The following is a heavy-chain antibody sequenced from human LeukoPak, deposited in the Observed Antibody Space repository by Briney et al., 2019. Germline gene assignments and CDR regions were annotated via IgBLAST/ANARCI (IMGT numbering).Heavy chain of an antibody. D-gene: IGHD2-15*01. CDR1: GFTFSTYW. V-gene: IGHV3-7*01. CDR3: ARGRYCSGSACSAHFDY. J-gene: IGHJ4*02. CDR2: TKHDESEK. Sequence: GGSLRLSCAASGFTFSTYWMSWVRQAPGKGLEWVAITKHDESEKYYVDSVKGRFTISRDNAKNSLYLQMNSLRAEDTALYFCARGRYCSGSACSAHFDYWGQGTLVTVSS.